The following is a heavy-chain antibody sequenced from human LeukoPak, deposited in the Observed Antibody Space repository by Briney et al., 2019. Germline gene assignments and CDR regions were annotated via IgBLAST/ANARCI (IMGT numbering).Heavy chain of an antibody. CDR3: ARDGRGLVMVTDAFDI. J-gene: IGHJ3*02. Sequence: ASVKVSCKASGYTFTGYYMHWVRQAPGQGLEWMGWINPNSGGTNYAQKFQGRVTMTRDTSISTAYMELSRLRSDDTAVYYCARDGRGLVMVTDAFDIWGQGTMVTVSS. CDR2: INPNSGGT. D-gene: IGHD2-21*02. CDR1: GYTFTGYY. V-gene: IGHV1-2*02.